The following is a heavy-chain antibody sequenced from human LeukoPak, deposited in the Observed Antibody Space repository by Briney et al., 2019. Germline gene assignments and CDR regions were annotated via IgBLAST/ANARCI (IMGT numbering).Heavy chain of an antibody. CDR1: GGSISSYY. V-gene: IGHV4-4*07. J-gene: IGHJ4*02. D-gene: IGHD1-26*01. Sequence: RTSETLSLTCTVSGGSISSYYWSWIRQPAGKGREWIGRIYTSGSTNYNPSLKSRVTMSVDTSKNQFSLKLSSVTAADTAMYYCARGRPYSASYYDSDYWGQGTLVTVSS. CDR3: ARGRPYSASYYDSDY. CDR2: IYTSGST.